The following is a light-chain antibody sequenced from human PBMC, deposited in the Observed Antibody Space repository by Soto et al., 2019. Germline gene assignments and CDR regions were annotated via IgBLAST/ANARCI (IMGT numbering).Light chain of an antibody. CDR3: QQYYSFPLT. Sequence: DIQMTQSPSSLSASVGDTVTITCQASQDINKFLNWYQQKPGKAPKLLIYDASSLQSGVPSRFSGSGSGTDFTLTISCLQSEDFATYYCQQYYSFPLTFGGGTKVDIK. CDR2: DAS. V-gene: IGKV1-33*01. J-gene: IGKJ4*01. CDR1: QDINKF.